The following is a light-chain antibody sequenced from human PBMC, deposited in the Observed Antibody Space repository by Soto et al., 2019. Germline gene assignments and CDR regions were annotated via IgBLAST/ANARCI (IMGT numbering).Light chain of an antibody. CDR2: AAS. V-gene: IGKV1-9*01. CDR3: LQHNSYPLT. Sequence: DLPRTQSRCFLSHSSGESGALPCRASQVISTSLAWYQVKPGKAPKLLIYAASTLESGVPSRFSATVSGTEFSLTISSLQPEDFATYYCLQHNSYPLTFGGGTKVDI. CDR1: QVISTS. J-gene: IGKJ4*01.